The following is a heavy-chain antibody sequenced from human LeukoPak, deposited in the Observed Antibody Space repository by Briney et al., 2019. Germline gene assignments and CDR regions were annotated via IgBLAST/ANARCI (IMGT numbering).Heavy chain of an antibody. J-gene: IGHJ4*02. CDR3: AKDRTYYDSSVYSDY. CDR2: ITGSGGST. V-gene: IGHV3-23*01. Sequence: GGSLRLSCAASGFTFSSYAMSWVRQASGKGLEWVPSITGSGGSTYYADSVKGRFTISRDNSKNTLYLQMNSLRAEDTAVYYCAKDRTYYDSSVYSDYWGQGTLVTVSS. D-gene: IGHD3-22*01. CDR1: GFTFSSYA.